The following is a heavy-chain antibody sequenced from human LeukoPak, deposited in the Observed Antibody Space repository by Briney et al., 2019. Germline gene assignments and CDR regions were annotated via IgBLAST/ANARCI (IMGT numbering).Heavy chain of an antibody. CDR2: ISSSSSYI. CDR1: GFTFSSYS. CDR3: ARDDYYYDSSAYFLV. V-gene: IGHV3-21*01. D-gene: IGHD3-22*01. Sequence: GGSLRLSCAASGFTFSSYSMNWVRQAPGKGLEWVSSISSSSSYIYYADSVKGRFTISRDNAKNSLFLQMDSLRAEDTAVYYCARDDYYYDSSAYFLVWGQGTLVTVYS. J-gene: IGHJ4*02.